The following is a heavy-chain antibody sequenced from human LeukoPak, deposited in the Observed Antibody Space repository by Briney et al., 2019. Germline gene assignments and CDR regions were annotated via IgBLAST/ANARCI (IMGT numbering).Heavy chain of an antibody. D-gene: IGHD3-9*01. CDR2: INTNTGNP. J-gene: IGHJ6*02. Sequence: ASVKVSCKASGYTFTSYAMNWVRRAPGQGLEWMGWINTNTGNPTYAQGFTGRFVFSLDTSVSTAYLQISSLKAEDTAVYYCARDHDILTGYYMRYYYYGMDVWGQGTTVTVSS. CDR3: ARDHDILTGYYMRYYYYGMDV. CDR1: GYTFTSYA. V-gene: IGHV7-4-1*02.